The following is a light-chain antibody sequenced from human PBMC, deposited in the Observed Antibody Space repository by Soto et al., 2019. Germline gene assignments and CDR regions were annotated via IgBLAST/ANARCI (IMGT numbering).Light chain of an antibody. Sequence: QPVLTQPPSVSGAPGQRVTISCTGSSSNIGAGYDVHWYQQLPGRAPKRLIYGNTNRPSGVPDRFSGSKSGTSASLAITGLQAEDEADYYCLSFDSSLSVVFGGGTKLTVL. CDR3: LSFDSSLSVV. V-gene: IGLV1-40*01. J-gene: IGLJ2*01. CDR2: GNT. CDR1: SSNIGAGYD.